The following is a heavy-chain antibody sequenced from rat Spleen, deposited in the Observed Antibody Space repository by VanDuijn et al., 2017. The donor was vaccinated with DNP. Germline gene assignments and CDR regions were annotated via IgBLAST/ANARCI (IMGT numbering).Heavy chain of an antibody. CDR3: VRWNSGHFDY. V-gene: IGHV5-7*01. D-gene: IGHD4-3*01. J-gene: IGHJ2*01. CDR1: GFTFSDYN. CDR2: ISHDGSST. Sequence: EVQLVESGGGLVQPGRSLKLSCVGSGFTFSDYNMAWVRQAPKKGLEWVATISHDGSSTNYRDYVKGRFTISRDNAKSTLYLQMNSLRSEDMATYYCVRWNSGHFDYWGQGVMVTVSS.